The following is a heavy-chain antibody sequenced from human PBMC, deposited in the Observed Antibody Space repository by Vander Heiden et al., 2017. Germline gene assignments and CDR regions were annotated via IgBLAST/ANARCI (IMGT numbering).Heavy chain of an antibody. V-gene: IGHV3-23*01. CDR1: GFTFSSYA. CDR2: MSGSGGST. CDR3: AGYCSSTSCYYDY. Sequence: EVQLLESGGGLVQPGGSLRLSCAASGFTFSSYAMSWVRQAPGKGLEWVSAMSGSGGSTYYADSVKGRFTISRDNSKNTLYLQMNSMRSEDTAVYYCAGYCSSTSCYYDYWGQGTLVTVSS. J-gene: IGHJ4*02. D-gene: IGHD2-2*01.